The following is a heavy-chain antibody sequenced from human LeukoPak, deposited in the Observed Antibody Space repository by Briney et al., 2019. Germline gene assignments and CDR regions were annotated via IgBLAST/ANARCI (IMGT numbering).Heavy chain of an antibody. CDR2: IWYDGSNK. D-gene: IGHD2-2*01. V-gene: IGHV3-33*01. J-gene: IGHJ3*02. CDR3: AREGVTRSDAFDI. CDR1: GFTFSSYG. Sequence: GGPLLLSCAASGFTFSSYGMHLGRPAPGKGLEGVAVIWYDGSNKYYADSVKGRFNISRANSKNTLYLQMNSLRAEDTAVYYCAREGVTRSDAFDIWGQGTMVTVSS.